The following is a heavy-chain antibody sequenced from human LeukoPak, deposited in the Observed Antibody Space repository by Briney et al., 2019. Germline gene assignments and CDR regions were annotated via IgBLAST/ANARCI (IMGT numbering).Heavy chain of an antibody. Sequence: RPSQTLSLTCTVSGGSTSSGSYYWSWIRQPAGKGLEWIGRIYTSGSTNYNPSLKSRVTISVDTSKNQFSLKLSSVTAADTAVYYCARETETYYDILTGYSATDYWGQGTLVTVSS. CDR2: IYTSGST. CDR1: GGSTSSGSYY. D-gene: IGHD3-9*01. J-gene: IGHJ4*02. CDR3: ARETETYYDILTGYSATDY. V-gene: IGHV4-61*02.